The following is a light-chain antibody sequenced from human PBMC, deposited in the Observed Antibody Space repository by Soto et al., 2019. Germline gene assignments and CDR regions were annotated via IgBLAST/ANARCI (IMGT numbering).Light chain of an antibody. V-gene: IGKV2-28*01. CDR2: MGS. Sequence: DIVMTQSPLSLPVTPGEPASISCRSSQSXLHXXGNNXLDWFLQKPGQSPQLLIYMGSNRASGVPDRFSGSGSGTDFTLKISRVEAEDVGIYYCMQALQTPLTFGGGTKVEI. CDR1: QSXLHXXGNNX. J-gene: IGKJ4*01. CDR3: MQALQTPLT.